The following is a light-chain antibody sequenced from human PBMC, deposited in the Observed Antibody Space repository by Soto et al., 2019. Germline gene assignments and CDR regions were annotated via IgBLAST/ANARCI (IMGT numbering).Light chain of an antibody. J-gene: IGLJ2*01. Sequence: SYELTQPLSVSVALGQTARITCGGNNIGSKNVHWYQQKPGQAPVVVIYRDTNRPSGIPERFSGSSSGNTATLTINRAQAGDEADYYCQVWDSSLVVFGGGTKVTVL. CDR3: QVWDSSLVV. CDR2: RDT. V-gene: IGLV3-9*01. CDR1: NIGSKN.